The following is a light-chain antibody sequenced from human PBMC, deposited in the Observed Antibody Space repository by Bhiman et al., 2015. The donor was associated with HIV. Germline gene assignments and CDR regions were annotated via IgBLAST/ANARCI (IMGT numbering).Light chain of an antibody. CDR3: QSADNSGTYKVV. CDR2: KDS. V-gene: IGLV3-25*03. J-gene: IGLJ2*01. CDR1: ALPKQY. Sequence: SYELTQPPSVSVSPGQTARITCSGDALPKQYAYWYQQKPGQAPVLVIYKDSERPSGIPERFSGSSSGTTVTLTISGVQAEDEADYYCQSADNSGTYKVVFGGGTEADRP.